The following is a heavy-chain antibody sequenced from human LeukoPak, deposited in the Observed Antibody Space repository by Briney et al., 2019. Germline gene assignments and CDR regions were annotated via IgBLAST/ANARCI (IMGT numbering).Heavy chain of an antibody. Sequence: ASVKVSCKASGDTFTSNGISWVRQAPGQGLEWMGWISTNNGDTKYGKKFQGRVIMTTDTSTSTTYMEVRSLRSDDTAVYYCARADGWEVAAGTGGLRFQHWGQGTLVTVSS. D-gene: IGHD6-13*01. CDR1: GDTFTSNG. V-gene: IGHV1-18*01. J-gene: IGHJ1*01. CDR2: ISTNNGDT. CDR3: ARADGWEVAAGTGGLRFQH.